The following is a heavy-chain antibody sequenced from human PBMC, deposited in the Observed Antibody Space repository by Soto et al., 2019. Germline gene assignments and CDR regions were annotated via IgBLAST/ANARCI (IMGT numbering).Heavy chain of an antibody. J-gene: IGHJ4*02. V-gene: IGHV3-23*01. D-gene: IGHD2-2*01. Sequence: ELKLLEIGGGLVQPGGSLRLSCAASEFTFSTYAMTWVRQAPGRGLQWVASISDSGDITYYADSVKGRFTISRDNSKNTLHLQMNSLRTEDTAVYYCAKNQPSWATRAAFDYWGQGTLVTVSS. CDR2: ISDSGDIT. CDR3: AKNQPSWATRAAFDY. CDR1: EFTFSTYA.